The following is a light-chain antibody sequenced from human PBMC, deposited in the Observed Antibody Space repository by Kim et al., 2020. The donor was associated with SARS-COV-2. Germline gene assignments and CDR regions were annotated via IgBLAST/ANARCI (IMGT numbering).Light chain of an antibody. V-gene: IGLV1-44*01. CDR3: AAWDDSLNGVI. J-gene: IGLJ2*01. CDR2: SID. CDR1: RSNNGGNA. Sequence: GQRVTIPSSRSRSNNGGNAVHGYQQLPGTTPNLLIYSIDHLPSGVCDRFSGSKYGTSATLAISRLQSEDGAVYYCAAWDDSLNGVIFGGGTQLTVL.